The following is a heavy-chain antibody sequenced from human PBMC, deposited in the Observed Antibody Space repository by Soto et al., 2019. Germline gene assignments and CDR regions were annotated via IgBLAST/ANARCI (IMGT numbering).Heavy chain of an antibody. J-gene: IGHJ5*02. V-gene: IGHV4-34*01. D-gene: IGHD1-1*01. Sequence: QVQLQQWGAGLLKPSETLSLTCAVYGGSFSGYYWSWIRQPPGKGLEWIGEINHSGSTNYNPSLKSRVTISVDTSKNQFSLKLSSVTAADTAVYYCARGVRPPVGWFDPWGQGTLVTVSS. CDR3: ARGVRPPVGWFDP. CDR1: GGSFSGYY. CDR2: INHSGST.